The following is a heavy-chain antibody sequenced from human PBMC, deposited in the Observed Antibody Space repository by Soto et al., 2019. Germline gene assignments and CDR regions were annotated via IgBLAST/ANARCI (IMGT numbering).Heavy chain of an antibody. CDR2: IGTAGDP. CDR1: GFTFSSYD. Sequence: EVQLVESGGGLVQPGGSLRLSCAASGFTFSSYDMHWVRQATGKGLEWVSAIGTAGDPYYPGSVKGRFTISRENAKNSLYLQMNSLRAGDSAVSYCSRDRPSSVWGSYHSYGMDVWGQGTTVTVSS. D-gene: IGHD3-16*01. J-gene: IGHJ6*02. CDR3: SRDRPSSVWGSYHSYGMDV. V-gene: IGHV3-13*05.